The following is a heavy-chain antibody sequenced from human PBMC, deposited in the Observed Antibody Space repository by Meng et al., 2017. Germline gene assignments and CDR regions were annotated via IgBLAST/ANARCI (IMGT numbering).Heavy chain of an antibody. Sequence: GSLRLSCTVSGYSISGGYYWGWIRQPPGKGLEWIGSIYHSGSTYYNPSLKSRVTISVDTSKNQFSLKLSSVTAADTAVYYCARDEDGGGYYYDSSGYYYDPAFDIWGQGTMVTVSS. V-gene: IGHV4-38-2*02. CDR3: ARDEDGGGYYYDSSGYYYDPAFDI. J-gene: IGHJ3*02. CDR2: IYHSGST. CDR1: GYSISGGYY. D-gene: IGHD3-22*01.